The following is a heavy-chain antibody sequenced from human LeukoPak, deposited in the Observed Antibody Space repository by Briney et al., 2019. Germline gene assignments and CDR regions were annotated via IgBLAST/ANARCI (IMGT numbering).Heavy chain of an antibody. J-gene: IGHJ3*02. CDR3: ARDRGYSTFDM. Sequence: GGSLRLSCVASGFTFSSYWMAWVRQAPGKGLEWVANINQDGSEKNYVDAVKGRFTISRDNAKNSLCLQMNSLRAEDTAVYYCARDRGYSTFDMWGQGTMVTVSS. CDR2: INQDGSEK. CDR1: GFTFSSYW. D-gene: IGHD5-18*01. V-gene: IGHV3-7*05.